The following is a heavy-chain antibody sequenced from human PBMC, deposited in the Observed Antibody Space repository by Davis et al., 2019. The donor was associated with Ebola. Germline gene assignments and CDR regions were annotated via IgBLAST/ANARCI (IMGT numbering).Heavy chain of an antibody. J-gene: IGHJ5*02. CDR2: INHSGST. CDR1: GGSFSGYY. V-gene: IGHV4-34*01. D-gene: IGHD3-22*01. CDR3: ARGFSSSGYYYLAWFDP. Sequence: PSETLSLTCAVYGGSFSGYYWSWIRQPPGKGLEWIGEINHSGSTNYNPSLKSRVTISVDTSKNQFSLKLSSVTAADTAVYYCARGFSSSGYYYLAWFDPWGQGTLVTVSS.